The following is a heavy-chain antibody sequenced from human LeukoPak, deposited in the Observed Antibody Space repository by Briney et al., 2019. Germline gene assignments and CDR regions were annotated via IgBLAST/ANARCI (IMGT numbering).Heavy chain of an antibody. D-gene: IGHD3-16*01. CDR2: IYSGGST. V-gene: IGHV3-66*01. J-gene: IGHJ4*02. Sequence: GGSLRLSCAASGFTVSSNYMSWVRQAPGKGLEWVSVIYSGGSTHYADSVKGRFTISRDNSKNTLYLQMNSLRAEDTAVYYCARMGMITFGGTIDYWGQGTLVTVSS. CDR3: ARMGMITFGGTIDY. CDR1: GFTVSSNY.